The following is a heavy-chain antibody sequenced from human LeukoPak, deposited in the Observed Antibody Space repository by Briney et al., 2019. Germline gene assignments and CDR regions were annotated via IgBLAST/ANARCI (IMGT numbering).Heavy chain of an antibody. CDR1: GFTFSSYW. V-gene: IGHV3-74*01. J-gene: IGHJ6*03. CDR2: INSDGSST. D-gene: IGHD3-10*01. CDR3: ARGTMVRGVISSYYMDV. Sequence: GGSLRLSCAASGFTFSSYWMHWVRQAPGKGLGWVSRINSDGSSTSYADSVKGRFTISRDNAKNTLYLQMNSLRAEDTAVYYCARGTMVRGVISSYYMDVCGKGTTVTISS.